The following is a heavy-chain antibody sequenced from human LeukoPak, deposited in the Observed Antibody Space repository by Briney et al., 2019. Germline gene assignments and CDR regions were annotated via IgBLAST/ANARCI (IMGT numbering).Heavy chain of an antibody. CDR1: GFTFSSYA. V-gene: IGHV3-23*01. CDR2: ICGSGGST. J-gene: IGHJ4*02. CDR3: AKVARITMVRGVISPESYFDY. Sequence: PGGSLRLSCAASGFTFSSYAMSWVRQAPGKGLEWVSAICGSGGSTYYAGSVKGRFTISRDNSKNTLYLQMNSLRAEDTAVYYCAKVARITMVRGVISPESYFDYWGQGTLVTVSS. D-gene: IGHD3-10*01.